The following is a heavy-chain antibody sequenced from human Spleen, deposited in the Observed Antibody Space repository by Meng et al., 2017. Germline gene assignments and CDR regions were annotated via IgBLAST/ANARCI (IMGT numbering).Heavy chain of an antibody. D-gene: IGHD6-13*01. V-gene: IGHV3-NL1*01. CDR2: ISVGGIGT. J-gene: IGHJ4*02. CDR1: GFTFSSYG. CDR3: AKMRSSSWTGVDY. Sequence: GGSLRLSCAASGFTFSSYGMHWVRQAPGKGLEWVGQAPGKGLEWVSGISVGGIGTYYADSVKGRFTISRDDSKNTLYLQVNSLRAEDTAVYYCAKMRSSSWTGVDYWGQGTLVTVSS.